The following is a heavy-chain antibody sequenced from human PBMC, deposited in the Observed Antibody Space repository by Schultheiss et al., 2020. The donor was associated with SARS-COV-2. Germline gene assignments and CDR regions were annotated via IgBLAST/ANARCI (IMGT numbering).Heavy chain of an antibody. Sequence: SQTLSLTCTVSGGSINSGGSYWSWIRQHPGKGLEWIGYIYYSGSTNYNPSLKSRVTISVDTSKNQFSLKLSSVTAADTAVYYCARSPWGCGGDCYYQHWGQGTLVTVSS. CDR1: GGSINSGGSY. CDR2: IYYSGST. J-gene: IGHJ1*01. V-gene: IGHV4-31*03. D-gene: IGHD2-21*02. CDR3: ARSPWGCGGDCYYQH.